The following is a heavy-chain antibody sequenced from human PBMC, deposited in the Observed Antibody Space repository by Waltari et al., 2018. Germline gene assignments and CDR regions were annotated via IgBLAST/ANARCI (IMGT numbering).Heavy chain of an antibody. CDR1: GYTLTELS. Sequence: QVQLVQSGAEVKKPGASVKVSCKVSGYTLTELSMHWVRQAPGKGLEWMGGIIPIFGTANDAQKFQGRVTITMDESTSTAYMELSSLRSEDTAVYYCTTERIAAAGSLDYWGQGTLVTVSS. D-gene: IGHD6-13*01. J-gene: IGHJ4*02. CDR3: TTERIAAAGSLDY. CDR2: IIPIFGTA. V-gene: IGHV1-69*05.